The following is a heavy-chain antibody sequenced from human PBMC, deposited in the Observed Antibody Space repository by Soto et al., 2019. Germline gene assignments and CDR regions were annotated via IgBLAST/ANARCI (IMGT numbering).Heavy chain of an antibody. CDR1: GGSISSYY. CDR2: IYYSGST. Sequence: PSETLSLTCTVSGGSISSYYWSWIRQPPGKGLEWIGYIYYSGSTNYNPSLKSRVTISVDTSKNQFSLKLSSVTAADTTVYYCARTYYDILPGYFVLDDGVQGTLVTVSS. V-gene: IGHV4-59*01. D-gene: IGHD3-9*01. J-gene: IGHJ4*02. CDR3: ARTYYDILPGYFVLDD.